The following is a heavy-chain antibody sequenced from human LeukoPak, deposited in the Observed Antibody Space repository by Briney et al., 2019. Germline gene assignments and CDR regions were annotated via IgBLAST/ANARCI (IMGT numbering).Heavy chain of an antibody. V-gene: IGHV3-30-3*01. CDR3: ARGSGSLV. CDR2: ISYDGSNK. J-gene: IGHJ4*02. CDR1: GFTFSSYA. Sequence: GGSLRLSCAASGFTFSSYAMHWVRQAPGKGPEWVAVISYDGSNKYYADSVKGRFTISRDNSKNTLYLQMNSLRAEDTAVYYCARGSGSLVWGQGTLVTVSS. D-gene: IGHD3-10*01.